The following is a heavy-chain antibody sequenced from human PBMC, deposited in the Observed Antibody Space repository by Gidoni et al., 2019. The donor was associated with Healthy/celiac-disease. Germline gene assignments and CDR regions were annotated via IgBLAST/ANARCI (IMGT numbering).Heavy chain of an antibody. CDR3: ARDTHYCSSTSCFMSFDY. D-gene: IGHD2-2*01. J-gene: IGHJ4*02. CDR2: ISSSRSYI. V-gene: IGHV3-21*01. CDR1: GFTFSSYS. Sequence: EVQLVESGGGLVKPGGSLRLSCAASGFTFSSYSMNWVRQAPGKGLEWVSSISSSRSYIYYADSVKGRFTISRDNAKNSLYLQMNSLRAEDKAVYYLARDTHYCSSTSCFMSFDYWGQGTLVTVSS.